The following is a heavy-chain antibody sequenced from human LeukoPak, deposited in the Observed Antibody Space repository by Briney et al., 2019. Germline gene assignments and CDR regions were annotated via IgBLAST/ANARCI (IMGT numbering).Heavy chain of an antibody. J-gene: IGHJ4*02. CDR2: IYYSGST. D-gene: IGHD3-22*01. V-gene: IGHV4-59*08. Sequence: PSETLSLTCTVSGGSISSYYWSWIRQPPGKGLEWIGYIYYSGSTNYNPSLKSRVTISVDTSKNQFSLKLSSVTAADTAVYYCARVDSSGYYYRREFRYWGQGTLVTVSS. CDR1: GGSISSYY. CDR3: ARVDSSGYYYRREFRY.